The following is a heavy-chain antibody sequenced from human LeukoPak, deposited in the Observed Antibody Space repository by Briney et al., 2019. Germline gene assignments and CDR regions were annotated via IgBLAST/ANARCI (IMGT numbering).Heavy chain of an antibody. J-gene: IGHJ4*02. CDR2: IYYSGST. D-gene: IGHD2-2*01. CDR3: ARIQSSSSPFDY. Sequence: WETLSLTCTVSGGSISSHYWSWIRQPPGKGLGWIGYIYYSGSTNYNPSLKSRVTISVDTSKHQFSLKLSSVTAADTAVYYCARIQSSSSPFDYWGQGTLVTVSS. V-gene: IGHV4-59*11. CDR1: GGSISSHY.